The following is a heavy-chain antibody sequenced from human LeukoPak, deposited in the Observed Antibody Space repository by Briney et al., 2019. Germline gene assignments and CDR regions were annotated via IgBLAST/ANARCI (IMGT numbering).Heavy chain of an antibody. Sequence: GGSLRLSCAASGLSVSSNHMSWVRQAPGKGLEWVAIIKQDGSEKYYVDSVKGRFTISRDNAKNSLYLQMNSLRAEDTAVYYCARSSGWLTDNWGQGTLVTVSS. CDR3: ARSSGWLTDN. CDR2: IKQDGSEK. CDR1: GLSVSSNH. J-gene: IGHJ4*02. D-gene: IGHD6-19*01. V-gene: IGHV3-7*05.